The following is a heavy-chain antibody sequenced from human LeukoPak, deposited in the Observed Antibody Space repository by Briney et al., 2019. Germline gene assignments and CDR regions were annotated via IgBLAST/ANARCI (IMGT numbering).Heavy chain of an antibody. V-gene: IGHV4-39*01. CDR3: ARHRSGWLQSSFDY. Sequence: SETLPLTCTVSGDSISSSSSYWGWIRQPPGKGLEWIGSIYYSGSNFDNPALMSRVTISVDTSKNQFSLKLSSVTAADTAVYYCARHRSGWLQSSFDYWGQGTLVTVSS. CDR2: IYYSGSN. J-gene: IGHJ4*02. D-gene: IGHD5-24*01. CDR1: GDSISSSSSY.